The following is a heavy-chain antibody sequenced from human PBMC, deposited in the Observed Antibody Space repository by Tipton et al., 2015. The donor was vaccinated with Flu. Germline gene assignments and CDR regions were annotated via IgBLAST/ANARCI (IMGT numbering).Heavy chain of an antibody. Sequence: SLRLSCAASGFTFSNAWMSWVRQAPGKGLEWIGRIKSKTDGGTTDYTEPVQGRLTISRDDSEYTLYLQMNSLKTEDTAVYYCTSNTRGSVCDIWGQGTMVTVSS. V-gene: IGHV3-15*01. CDR3: TSNTRGSVCDI. CDR2: IKSKTDGGTT. J-gene: IGHJ3*02. D-gene: IGHD2-8*01. CDR1: GFTFSNAW.